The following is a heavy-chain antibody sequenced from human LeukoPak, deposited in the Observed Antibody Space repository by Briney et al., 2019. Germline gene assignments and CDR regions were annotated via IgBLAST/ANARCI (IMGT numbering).Heavy chain of an antibody. CDR1: GFTYISYS. V-gene: IGHV3-21*01. CDR3: ARDEIFGVFIPLHY. J-gene: IGHJ4*02. D-gene: IGHD3-3*01. Sequence: KPGGYLRLSCAASGFTYISYSMNWARQAPGKGLDWVSSIGSSSSSYIYYAHPVKGRLTISRDNAKNSLYLQMTSLRAEDTAMYYCARDEIFGVFIPLHYWGQGTLVTVSS. CDR2: IGSSSSSYI.